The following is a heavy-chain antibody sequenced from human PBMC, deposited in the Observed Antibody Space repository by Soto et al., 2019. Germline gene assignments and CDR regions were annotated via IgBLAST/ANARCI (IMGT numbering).Heavy chain of an antibody. J-gene: IGHJ4*02. D-gene: IGHD2-2*01. CDR1: GGIFNRYS. V-gene: IGHV1-69*02. CDR2: IIPLFGIT. Sequence: QVQLVQSGAEVKKPGSSVKVSCKASGGIFNRYSVSWVRQAPGQGLEWMGRIIPLFGITNCAQKFQGRVMITADKSTNTAYMEVNGLRSEDTALYYCATFYGGDCTTTTCYGDFDYWGQGTLVTVTS. CDR3: ATFYGGDCTTTTCYGDFDY.